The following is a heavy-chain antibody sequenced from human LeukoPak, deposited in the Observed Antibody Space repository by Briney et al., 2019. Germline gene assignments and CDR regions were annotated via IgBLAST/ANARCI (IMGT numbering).Heavy chain of an antibody. D-gene: IGHD3-16*01. Sequence: PGTSLRLSCAASGFTFSSYAMHWVRQAPGKGLEWVAVISYDGSNKYYADSVKGRFTISRDNSKNTLYLQMNSLRAEDTAVYYCARGLRGWGQGTLVTVSS. J-gene: IGHJ4*02. CDR1: GFTFSSYA. CDR3: ARGLRG. CDR2: ISYDGSNK. V-gene: IGHV3-30-3*01.